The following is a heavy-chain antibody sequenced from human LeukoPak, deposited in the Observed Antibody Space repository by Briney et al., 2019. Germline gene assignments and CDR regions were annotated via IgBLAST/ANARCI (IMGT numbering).Heavy chain of an antibody. CDR3: ARGAYYYNTGGYIHSGWFDP. V-gene: IGHV3-23*01. CDR1: GFTFSSYG. Sequence: GGSLRLSCVASGFTFSSYGMTWVRQAPGKGLEWVSAISGSGDSTYYADSVKGRFTISRDNSKNTLYLQVNSLRAEDTAVYYCARGAYYYNTGGYIHSGWFDPWGQGTLVTVSS. D-gene: IGHD3-22*01. J-gene: IGHJ5*02. CDR2: ISGSGDST.